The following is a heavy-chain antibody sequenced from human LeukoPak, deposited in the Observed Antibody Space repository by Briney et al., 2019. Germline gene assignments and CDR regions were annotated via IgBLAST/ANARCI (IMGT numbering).Heavy chain of an antibody. CDR1: GGSISSGGYS. CDR2: IYYSGST. J-gene: IGHJ1*01. Sequence: SETLSLTCAVSGGSISSGGYSWSWIRQPPGKGLEWIGSIYYSGSTYYNPSLKSRVTISVDTSKNQFSLKLSSVTAADTAVYYCARLGLYDSSGYYYVWGQGTLVTVSS. D-gene: IGHD3-22*01. V-gene: IGHV4-39*07. CDR3: ARLGLYDSSGYYYV.